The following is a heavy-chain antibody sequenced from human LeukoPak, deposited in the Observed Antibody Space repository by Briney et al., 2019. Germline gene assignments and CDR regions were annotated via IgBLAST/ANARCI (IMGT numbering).Heavy chain of an antibody. J-gene: IGHJ4*02. CDR1: GGSISSSSYY. CDR3: VGLPLRLGELSLYRTDY. CDR2: IYYSGST. V-gene: IGHV4-39*01. Sequence: SETLSLTCTVSGGSISSSSYYWVWIRQPPGKGLEWIGNIYYSGSTYCNPSLKSRVTISVDTSKNQFSLRLSSVTAADTAVYYCVGLPLRLGELSLYRTDYWGQRTLVTVSS. D-gene: IGHD3-16*02.